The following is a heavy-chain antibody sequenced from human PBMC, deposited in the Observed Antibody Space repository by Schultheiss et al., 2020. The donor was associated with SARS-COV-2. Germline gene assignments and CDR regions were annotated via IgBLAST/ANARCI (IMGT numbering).Heavy chain of an antibody. Sequence: GESLKISCAASGFTVSSNYMSWVRQAPGKGLEWVAVIWYDGSNKYYADSVKGRFTISRDNSKNTLYLQMNSLRAEDTAVYYCARGYSSSFRYFDYWGQGTLVTVSS. CDR1: GFTVSSNY. CDR3: ARGYSSSFRYFDY. D-gene: IGHD6-6*01. V-gene: IGHV3-33*08. CDR2: IWYDGSNK. J-gene: IGHJ4*02.